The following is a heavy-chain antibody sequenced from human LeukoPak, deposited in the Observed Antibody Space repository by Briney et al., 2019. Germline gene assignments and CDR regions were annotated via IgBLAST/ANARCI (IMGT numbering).Heavy chain of an antibody. J-gene: IGHJ4*02. Sequence: SETLSLTRTVSNGSISSSIYYWGWIRQPPEKGLEWIGTIYYSGTTYYNSSLKSRVTLSVDTSKNQFSLKLSSVTVADTAVYYCARHMGGGLDYWGQGTLVTVSS. CDR1: NGSISSSIYY. CDR3: ARHMGGGLDY. D-gene: IGHD3-10*01. V-gene: IGHV4-39*01. CDR2: IYYSGTT.